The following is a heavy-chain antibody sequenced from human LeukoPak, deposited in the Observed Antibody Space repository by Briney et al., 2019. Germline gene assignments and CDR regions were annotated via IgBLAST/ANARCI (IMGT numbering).Heavy chain of an antibody. CDR2: ISTGGTYI. V-gene: IGHV3-21*01. CDR1: GFTFSTYY. J-gene: IGHJ4*02. D-gene: IGHD3-10*01. Sequence: GVSLRLSCAASGFTFSTYYMNWVRQAPGKGLEWVSSISTGGTYIYYADSVKGRFTISRDNAKNSLYLQMNSLRAEDTAVYYCAREAGGLDYWGQGTLVTVSS. CDR3: AREAGGLDY.